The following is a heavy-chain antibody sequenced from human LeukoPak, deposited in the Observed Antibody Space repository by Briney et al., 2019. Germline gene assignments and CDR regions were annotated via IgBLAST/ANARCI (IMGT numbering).Heavy chain of an antibody. CDR2: IKSDGRST. CDR3: ARGYNYGSIDY. D-gene: IGHD5-18*01. Sequence: PGGSLRLSCAASGFTFSSYWMHWVRQAPGKGLVWVSRIKSDGRSTSCADSVKGRFTISRDNAKNTLYLQMNSLRAEDTAVYHCARGYNYGSIDYWGQGTLVTVSS. J-gene: IGHJ4*02. V-gene: IGHV3-74*01. CDR1: GFTFSSYW.